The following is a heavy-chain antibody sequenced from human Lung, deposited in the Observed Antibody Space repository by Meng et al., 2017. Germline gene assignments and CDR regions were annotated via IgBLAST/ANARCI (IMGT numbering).Heavy chain of an antibody. V-gene: IGHV4-31*03. CDR1: GGSISSGGYY. J-gene: IGHJ4*02. CDR2: IYYSGST. Sequence: QVQLQESGPGLVKPSQTLSLTCTVSGGSISSGGYYWSWFRQYPGKGLEWIGYIYYSGSTYYNPSLRTRVTISLDTSKNQFSLKLSSVTAADTAVYYCVGTIGYYYAMAYWGQGTLVTVSS. CDR3: VGTIGYYYAMAY. D-gene: IGHD3-22*01.